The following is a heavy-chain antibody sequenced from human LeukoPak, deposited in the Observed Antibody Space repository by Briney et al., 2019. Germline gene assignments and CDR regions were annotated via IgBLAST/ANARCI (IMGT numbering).Heavy chain of an antibody. J-gene: IGHJ4*02. Sequence: PSETLSLTCAVYGGSFSGYYWSWIRQPPGKGLEWIGEINHSGSTNYNPSLKSRVTISVDTSKNQFSLKLSSVTAADTAVYYCARAGGYSTKKFDYWGQGTLVTVSS. V-gene: IGHV4-34*01. CDR2: INHSGST. CDR1: GGSFSGYY. CDR3: ARAGGYSTKKFDY. D-gene: IGHD5-18*01.